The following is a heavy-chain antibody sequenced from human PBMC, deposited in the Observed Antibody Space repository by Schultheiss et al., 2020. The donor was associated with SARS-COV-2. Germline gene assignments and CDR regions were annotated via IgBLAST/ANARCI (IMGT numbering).Heavy chain of an antibody. CDR3: ARAVNTYDFWSGYPIDY. CDR2: IYYSGST. J-gene: IGHJ4*02. V-gene: IGHV4-39*01. Sequence: SETLSLTCTVSGGSISSSSYYWGWIRQPPGKGLEWIGSIYYSGSTYYNPSLKSRVTISVDTSKNQFSLKLSSVTAADTAVYYCARAVNTYDFWSGYPIDYWGQGTLVTVSS. D-gene: IGHD3-3*01. CDR1: GGSISSSSYY.